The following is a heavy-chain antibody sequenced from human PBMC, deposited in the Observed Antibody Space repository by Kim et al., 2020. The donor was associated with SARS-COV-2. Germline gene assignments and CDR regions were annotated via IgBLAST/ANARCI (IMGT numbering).Heavy chain of an antibody. D-gene: IGHD2-15*01. CDR3: ARLGCTGGNCYYYYYGVDV. CDR1: GDSISSYY. V-gene: IGHV4-59*08. J-gene: IGHJ6*02. CDR2: IYYIGST. Sequence: SETLSLTCTVSGDSISSYYWTWIRQPPGKGLEWIGYIYYIGSTIYNPSLKSRITISLDTSTNQFSLKLSSVTAADTAVYYCARLGCTGGNCYYYYYGVDVWGQETTVTVSS.